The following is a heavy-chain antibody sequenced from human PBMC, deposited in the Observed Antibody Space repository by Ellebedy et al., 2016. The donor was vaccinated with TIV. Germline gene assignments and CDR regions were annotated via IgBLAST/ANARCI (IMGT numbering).Heavy chain of an antibody. Sequence: PGGSLRLSCVASGFPFSSYAMCWVRQAPGKGLECVSGITSSGDSTYYADSVKGRFTISRDNSKNTLFLQVNSLRAEDTAVYYCMFKGLSARLYWGQGTLVTVSS. CDR3: MFKGLSARLY. CDR1: GFPFSSYA. CDR2: ITSSGDST. D-gene: IGHD6-6*01. J-gene: IGHJ1*01. V-gene: IGHV3-23*01.